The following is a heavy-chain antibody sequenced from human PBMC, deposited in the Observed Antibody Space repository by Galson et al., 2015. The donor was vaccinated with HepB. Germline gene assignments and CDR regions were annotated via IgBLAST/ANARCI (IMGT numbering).Heavy chain of an antibody. J-gene: IGHJ3*01. D-gene: IGHD5/OR15-5a*01. CDR1: GFTFSNFW. Sequence: SLRLSCAASGFTFSNFWMSWVRQAPGKGLEWVANIKTDGSEKYYVDSVKGRFTISRDNAKNSLYLHMNSLRAEDTAVYYCARDSVMCTGCAFDVWGQGNTGHRLF. CDR2: IKTDGSEK. V-gene: IGHV3-7*05. CDR3: ARDSVMCTGCAFDV.